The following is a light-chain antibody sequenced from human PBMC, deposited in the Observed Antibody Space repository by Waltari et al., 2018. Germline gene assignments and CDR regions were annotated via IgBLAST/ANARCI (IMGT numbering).Light chain of an antibody. CDR2: DVI. J-gene: IGLJ2*01. V-gene: IGLV2-8*01. Sequence: QSALTQPPSASGSPGQSVTISCTGTSSDVGGHNSVSWYQQHPGKAPKLMIYDVIKRPSGVPYLFSGSKSGNTASLTVSGLQAEDEADYYCSSYGGRQNLKFGGGTRLTVL. CDR1: SSDVGGHNS. CDR3: SSYGGRQNLK.